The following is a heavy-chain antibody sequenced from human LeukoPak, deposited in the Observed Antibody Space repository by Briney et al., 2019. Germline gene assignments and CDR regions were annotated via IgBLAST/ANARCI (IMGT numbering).Heavy chain of an antibody. J-gene: IGHJ4*02. V-gene: IGHV3-21*01. CDR2: ISSSNNYI. CDR3: ARRSPNYYFDY. CDR1: GFTFSNYN. Sequence: GGSLRLSCAASGFTFSNYNMNWVRQAPGKGLEWVSSISSSNNYIYYADSVKGRFTISRDNAKNSPYLQMNSLRAEDTAVYYCARRSPNYYFDYWGQRTPVTVSS.